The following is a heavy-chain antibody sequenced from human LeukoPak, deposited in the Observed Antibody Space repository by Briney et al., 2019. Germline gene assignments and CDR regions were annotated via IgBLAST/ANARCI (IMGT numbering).Heavy chain of an antibody. CDR3: ARRQGNSGNWYFDL. Sequence: SETLSLTCAVYGGSYSGDYWSWIRQPPGKGLEWIGEVNNYNPSLKSRVTISVDTSKNQFSLKLSSVTAADTAIYYCARRQGNSGNWYFDLWGRVTLVTLSS. CDR2: VN. CDR1: GGSYSGDY. V-gene: IGHV4-34*01. J-gene: IGHJ2*01. D-gene: IGHD4-23*01.